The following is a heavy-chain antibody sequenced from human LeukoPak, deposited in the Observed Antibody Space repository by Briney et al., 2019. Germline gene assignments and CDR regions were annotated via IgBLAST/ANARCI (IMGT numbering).Heavy chain of an antibody. CDR2: ISGSGGST. CDR3: AKAITMIVVVEGLDY. J-gene: IGHJ4*02. D-gene: IGHD3-22*01. Sequence: GGSLRLSCAASGFTFSSYAMSWVRQAPGKGLEWVSAISGSGGSTYYADSVEGRFTISRDNSKNTLYLQMNSLRAEDTAVYYCAKAITMIVVVEGLDYWGQGTLVTVSS. CDR1: GFTFSSYA. V-gene: IGHV3-23*01.